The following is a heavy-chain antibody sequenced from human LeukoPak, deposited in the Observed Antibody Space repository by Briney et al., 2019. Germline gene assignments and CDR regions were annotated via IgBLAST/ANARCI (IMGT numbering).Heavy chain of an antibody. CDR2: ISAYNGNT. V-gene: IGHV1-18*01. Sequence: AASVKVSCKASGYTFTRYGISWVRQAPGQGLEWMGWISAYNGNTNYAQKLQGRVTMTTDTSTSTAYMELRSLRSDDTAVYYCARGAPISCGWYYWFDPWGQGTLVTVSS. CDR1: GYTFTRYG. J-gene: IGHJ5*02. CDR3: ARGAPISCGWYYWFDP. D-gene: IGHD6-19*01.